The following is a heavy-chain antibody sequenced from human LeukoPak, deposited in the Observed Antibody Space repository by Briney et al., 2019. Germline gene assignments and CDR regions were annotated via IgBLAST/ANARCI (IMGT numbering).Heavy chain of an antibody. V-gene: IGHV4-34*01. J-gene: IGHJ4*02. CDR2: INHSGST. CDR1: GGSFSGYY. Sequence: SETLSLTRAVYGGSFSGYYWSWIRQPPGKGLEWIGKINHSGSTNYNPSLKSRVTISVDTAKNKFSLRLSSVTAADTAVYYCARGGSRQSSSSDFDYWGQGILVTVSS. CDR3: ARGGSRQSSSSDFDY. D-gene: IGHD6-6*01.